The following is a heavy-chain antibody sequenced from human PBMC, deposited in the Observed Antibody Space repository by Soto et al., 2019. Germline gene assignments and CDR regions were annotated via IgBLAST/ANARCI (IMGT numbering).Heavy chain of an antibody. CDR1: GFTFSSYG. D-gene: IGHD6-19*01. J-gene: IGHJ4*02. CDR3: AKDKNPPAMYISGWYYFDY. V-gene: IGHV3-30*18. Sequence: QVQLVESGGGVVQPGRSLRLSCAASGFTFSSYGMHWVRQAPGKGLEWVAVISYDGSKKYYADSVKGRFTISRDNSKNTLYLQMNSLRAEVTAVYYCAKDKNPPAMYISGWYYFDYWGQGTLVTVSS. CDR2: ISYDGSKK.